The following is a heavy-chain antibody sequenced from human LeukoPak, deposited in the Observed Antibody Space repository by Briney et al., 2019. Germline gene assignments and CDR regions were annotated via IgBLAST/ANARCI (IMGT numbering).Heavy chain of an antibody. CDR1: GFTFSSYA. V-gene: IGHV3-23*01. CDR3: AKESYGSFGVPTFGGTGY. Sequence: GGSLRLSCAASGFTFSSYAMSWVRQAPGKGLEWVSAISGSGGSTYYADSVKGRFTISRDNSKNTLCLQMNSLRAEDTAVYYCAKESYGSFGVPTFGGTGYWGQGTLVTVSS. D-gene: IGHD3-3*01. CDR2: ISGSGGST. J-gene: IGHJ4*02.